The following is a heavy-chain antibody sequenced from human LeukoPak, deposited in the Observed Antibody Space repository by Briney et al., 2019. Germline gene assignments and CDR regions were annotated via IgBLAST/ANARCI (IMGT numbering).Heavy chain of an antibody. CDR3: ARARSYSGSFLY. CDR2: INPSDGST. J-gene: IGHJ4*02. Sequence: ASVKVSCKASGYTFTSYSISWVRQAPGQGLEWMGIINPSDGSTTYPQKFQGRVTMTRDTSTSTVYMELSSLRSEDAAVYYCARARSYSGSFLYWGQGTLVTVSS. D-gene: IGHD1-26*01. V-gene: IGHV1-46*01. CDR1: GYTFTSYS.